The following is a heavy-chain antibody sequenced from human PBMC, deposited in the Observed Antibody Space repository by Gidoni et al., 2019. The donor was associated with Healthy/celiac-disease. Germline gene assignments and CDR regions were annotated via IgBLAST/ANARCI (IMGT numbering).Heavy chain of an antibody. CDR1: GFTFSSYA. D-gene: IGHD1-26*01. Sequence: QVPLVESGGGVVQPWRSLRLSCSASGFTFSSYAMHWVRQAPGKGLEWVAGISYDGRNKYYADSVKGRFTISRDNSKNTLYLQMNSLRAEDTAVYYCAREDSGSYDAFDIWGQGTMVTVSS. CDR3: AREDSGSYDAFDI. V-gene: IGHV3-30*01. J-gene: IGHJ3*02. CDR2: ISYDGRNK.